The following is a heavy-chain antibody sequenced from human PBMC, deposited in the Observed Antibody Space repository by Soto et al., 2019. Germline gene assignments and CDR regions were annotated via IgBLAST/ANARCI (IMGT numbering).Heavy chain of an antibody. Sequence: KPSETLCRTCTVSGGSISSAACYWSWVREPPGKGLDWLAYSYYSGTTYYNPSLKSRVTMSRDTSKNQFSLKLESVTGADTAVYYCAREVRALDYSSAYDAFDIWGKGTMVT. CDR1: GGSISSAACY. J-gene: IGHJ3*02. CDR2: SYYSGTT. D-gene: IGHD6-19*01. CDR3: AREVRALDYSSAYDAFDI. V-gene: IGHV4-30-4*01.